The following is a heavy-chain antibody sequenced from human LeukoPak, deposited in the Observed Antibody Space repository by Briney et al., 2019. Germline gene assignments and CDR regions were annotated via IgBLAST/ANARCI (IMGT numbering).Heavy chain of an antibody. D-gene: IGHD5-12*01. CDR1: GFNFSRRE. J-gene: IGHJ4*02. CDR2: LSYNAKTV. CDR3: ARASYTGFDLHFDQ. Sequence: GGSLRLSCSASGFNFSRREMAWVRQAPGKGLEWVSYLSYNAKTVLHADSVKGRFTISRDNAKNSLYLQMDSLRVEDTAFYFCARASYTGFDLHFDQLGQGTLVTVSS. V-gene: IGHV3-48*03.